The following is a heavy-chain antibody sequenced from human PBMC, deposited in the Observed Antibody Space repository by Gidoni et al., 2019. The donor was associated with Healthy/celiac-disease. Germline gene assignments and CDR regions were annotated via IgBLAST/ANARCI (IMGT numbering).Heavy chain of an antibody. V-gene: IGHV1-2*06. CDR2: INPNSGGT. D-gene: IGHD3-22*01. J-gene: IGHJ4*02. CDR1: GYTFTGYY. Sequence: QVQLVQSGAGVKKPGASVTVSCKASGYTFTGYYLHWVRQAPGQGLEWMGRINPNSGGTNYAQKFQGRVTMTRDTSISTAYMELSRLRYDDTAVYYGARLGMIADDYWGQGTLVTVSS. CDR3: ARLGMIADDY.